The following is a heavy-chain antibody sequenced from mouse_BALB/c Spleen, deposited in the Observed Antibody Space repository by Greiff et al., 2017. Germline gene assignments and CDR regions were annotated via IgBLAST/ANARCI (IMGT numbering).Heavy chain of an antibody. Sequence: EGMLVESGGGLVKPGGSLKLSCAASGFTFSSYDMSWVRQTQEKRLEWVASISSGGSTYYPDSVKGRFTISRDNARNILYLQMSSLRSEDTAMYYCARLYYGSRNAMDCWGQGTSGTVSS. D-gene: IGHD1-1*01. CDR2: ISSGGST. V-gene: IGHV5-6-5*01. CDR1: GFTFSSYD. CDR3: ARLYYGSRNAMDC. J-gene: IGHJ4*01.